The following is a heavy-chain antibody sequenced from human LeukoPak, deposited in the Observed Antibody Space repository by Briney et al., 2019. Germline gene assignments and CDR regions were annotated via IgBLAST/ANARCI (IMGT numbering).Heavy chain of an antibody. V-gene: IGHV4-59*01. CDR3: ARDGANPRQGDYLFDY. CDR1: GGSISSYY. CDR2: IYYSGST. D-gene: IGHD4-17*01. J-gene: IGHJ4*02. Sequence: SETLSLTCTVSGGSISSYYWSWIRQPPGKGLEWIGYIYYSGSTNYNPSLKSRVTISVDTSKNHFSLRLSSVTAADTAVYYCARDGANPRQGDYLFDYWGQGTLVTVSS.